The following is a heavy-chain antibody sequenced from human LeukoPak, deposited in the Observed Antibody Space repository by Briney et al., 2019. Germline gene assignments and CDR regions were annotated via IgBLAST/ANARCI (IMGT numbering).Heavy chain of an antibody. J-gene: IGHJ4*02. Sequence: SETLSLTCAVYGGSFSGYYWSWIRQPPGKGLEWIGEINHSGSTNYNPSLKSRVTISVDTSKNQFSLKLSSVTAADTAVYYCARVRVGAFDYWGQGTLVTVSS. D-gene: IGHD1-26*01. V-gene: IGHV4-34*01. CDR2: INHSGST. CDR1: GGSFSGYY. CDR3: ARVRVGAFDY.